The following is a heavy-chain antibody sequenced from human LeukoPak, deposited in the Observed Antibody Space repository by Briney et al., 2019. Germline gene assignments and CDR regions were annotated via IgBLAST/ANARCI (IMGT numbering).Heavy chain of an antibody. J-gene: IGHJ4*02. V-gene: IGHV3-21*01. CDR1: GFTFSSYS. Sequence: GGCLRLSCAASGFTFSSYSINWVRQAPGKGLEWVSSISSSSSYIYYADSVKGRFTISRDNAKNSLYLQMNSLRAEDTAVYYCARDVGGDYALALDYWGQGTLVTVSS. D-gene: IGHD4-17*01. CDR2: ISSSSSYI. CDR3: ARDVGGDYALALDY.